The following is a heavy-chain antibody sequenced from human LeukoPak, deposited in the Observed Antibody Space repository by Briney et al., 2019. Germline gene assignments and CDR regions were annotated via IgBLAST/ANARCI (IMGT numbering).Heavy chain of an antibody. J-gene: IGHJ4*02. Sequence: PSETLSLTCTVSGGSISGTSFYWGWIRQPPGKGLEWIGSIYYSGSAYYNSSLKSRVTISVDTSKNQFSLKLSSVTAADTAVYYCARGARAGYNLEPFDYWGQGTLVTVSS. V-gene: IGHV4-39*01. CDR3: ARGARAGYNLEPFDY. CDR2: IYYSGSA. CDR1: GGSISGTSFY. D-gene: IGHD5-24*01.